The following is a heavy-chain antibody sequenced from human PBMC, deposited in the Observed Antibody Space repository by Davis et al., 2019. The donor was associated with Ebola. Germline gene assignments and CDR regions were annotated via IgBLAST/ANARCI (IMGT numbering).Heavy chain of an antibody. Sequence: PGGSLRLSCAASGFTFDDYGMSWVRQAPGKGLEWVSGINWNGGSTGYADSVKGRFTISRDNAKNSLYLQMNSLRAEDTAVYYCARDLEVVPAARKYYYYGMDVWGQGTTVTVSS. CDR2: INWNGGST. CDR3: ARDLEVVPAARKYYYYGMDV. V-gene: IGHV3-20*04. D-gene: IGHD2-2*01. CDR1: GFTFDDYG. J-gene: IGHJ6*02.